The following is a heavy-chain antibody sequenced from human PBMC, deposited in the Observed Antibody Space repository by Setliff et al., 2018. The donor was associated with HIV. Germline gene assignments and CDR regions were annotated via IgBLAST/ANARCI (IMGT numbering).Heavy chain of an antibody. D-gene: IGHD2-2*01. CDR2: IFYTGST. V-gene: IGHV4-59*11. Sequence: PSETLSLTCTVSGGSISGHYWSWNRQPPGKGLEWIAYIFYTGSTNYNPSLKSRVTISVDTSKNQFFLKLSSVTAADTAVYYCVRGYCSSTTCYDDYYYMDVWGKGSTVTVSS. J-gene: IGHJ6*03. CDR1: GGSISGHY. CDR3: VRGYCSSTTCYDDYYYMDV.